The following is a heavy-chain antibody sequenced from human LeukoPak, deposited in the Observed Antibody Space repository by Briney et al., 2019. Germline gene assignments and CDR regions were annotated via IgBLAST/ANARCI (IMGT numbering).Heavy chain of an antibody. CDR2: IYYSGNT. D-gene: IGHD4-17*01. Sequence: SQTLSLTCTVSGGSINSGDYYWNWIRQHPGKGLEGIGYIYYSGNTYYNPSLKSRITISVDTSKNQFSLKLTSVTAADTAVYYFARKNDYGQEFDYWGQGTLVTVSS. J-gene: IGHJ4*02. CDR3: ARKNDYGQEFDY. V-gene: IGHV4-31*03. CDR1: GGSINSGDYY.